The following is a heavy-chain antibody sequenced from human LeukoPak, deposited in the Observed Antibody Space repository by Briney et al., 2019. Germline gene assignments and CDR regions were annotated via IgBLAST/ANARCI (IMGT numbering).Heavy chain of an antibody. CDR3: ARGPQRGYSYGYHY. CDR2: INPNSGGT. J-gene: IGHJ4*02. V-gene: IGHV1-2*02. Sequence: GAPVKVSCKASGYTFTGYYMHWVRQAPGQGLEWMGWINPNSGGTNYAQKFQGRVTMTRDTSISTAYMELSRLRSDDTAVYYCARGPQRGYSYGYHYWGQGTLVTVSS. CDR1: GYTFTGYY. D-gene: IGHD5-18*01.